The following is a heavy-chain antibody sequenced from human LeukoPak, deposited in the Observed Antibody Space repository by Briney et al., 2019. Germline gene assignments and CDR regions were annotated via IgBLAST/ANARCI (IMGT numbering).Heavy chain of an antibody. V-gene: IGHV4-39*01. J-gene: IGHJ4*02. CDR1: GGSISSSSYY. CDR2: IYYSGST. Sequence: SETLSLTCTVSGGSISSSSYYWGWIRQPPGKGLEWIGSIYYSGSTYYNPSLKSRVTISVDTSKNQFSLKLSSVTAADTAVYYCARLYYGSGSYYPLDYRGQGTLVTVSS. CDR3: ARLYYGSGSYYPLDY. D-gene: IGHD3-10*01.